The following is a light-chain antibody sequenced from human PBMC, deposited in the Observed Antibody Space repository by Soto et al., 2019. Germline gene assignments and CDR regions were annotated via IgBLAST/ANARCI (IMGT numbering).Light chain of an antibody. CDR3: SSYTSSSG. CDR2: DVS. J-gene: IGLJ1*01. CDR1: SSDVGGYNY. V-gene: IGLV2-14*01. Sequence: QSVLTQPASVSGSPGQSITISCTGTSSDVGGYNYVSWYQQHPGKAPKLMIYDVSNRPSGVSNRFSGSKSGNTASLTISGLQAEDVADYYCSSYTSSSGFGTGTKVTVL.